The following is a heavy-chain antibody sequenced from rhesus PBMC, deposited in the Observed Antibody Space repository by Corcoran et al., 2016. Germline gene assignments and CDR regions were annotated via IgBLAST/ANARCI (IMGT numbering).Heavy chain of an antibody. Sequence: QVQLQESGPGLVKPSETLPPTCAVSGASIRINYRSWIRQPPGKGLEWSWYIYGGSGSTSYNPSLKSRVTISKDTSKNQFSLKLSSVTAADTAVYYCAREGSWSWDFDYWGQGVLVTVSS. CDR1: GASIRINY. D-gene: IGHD6-13*01. CDR3: AREGSWSWDFDY. V-gene: IGHV4-147*01. J-gene: IGHJ4*01. CDR2: IYGGSGST.